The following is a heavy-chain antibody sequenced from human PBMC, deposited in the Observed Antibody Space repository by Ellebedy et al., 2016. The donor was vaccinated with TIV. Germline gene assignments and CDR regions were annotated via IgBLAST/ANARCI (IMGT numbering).Heavy chain of an antibody. J-gene: IGHJ5*02. V-gene: IGHV4-34*01. D-gene: IGHD1-7*01. CDR2: INHSGSP. CDR3: GRAGGNWNYPLFDP. Sequence: MPSETLSLTCALYGGSFSVYYCIWIRQPPGKGLEWTGEINHSGSPNYNPSLKSRVTISVDTSKKQFSLKLSTVTAADTSVYYCGRAGGNWNYPLFDPWGQGTLVTVSS. CDR1: GGSFSVYY.